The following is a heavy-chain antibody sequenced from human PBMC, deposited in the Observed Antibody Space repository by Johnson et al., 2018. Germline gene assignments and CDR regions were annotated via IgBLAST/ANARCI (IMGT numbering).Heavy chain of an antibody. J-gene: IGHJ6*04. CDR2: IRWNSGSI. CDR3: AKDKTYCDILTGPSWDV. V-gene: IGHV3-9*01. CDR1: GFTFDDYA. Sequence: VQLVESGGGLVQPGRSLRLSCAASGFTFDDYAMHWVRQAPGQGLEWVSGIRWNSGSIGYADSVKGRFTISRDNAKNSLYLQMNSLRAEDTALYYCAKDKTYCDILTGPSWDVWGKGTTVTVAS. D-gene: IGHD3-9*01.